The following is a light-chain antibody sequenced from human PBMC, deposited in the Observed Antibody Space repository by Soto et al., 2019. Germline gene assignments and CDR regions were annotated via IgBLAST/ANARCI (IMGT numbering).Light chain of an antibody. CDR2: AAS. CDR1: QSISSY. Sequence: DIQMTQSPSSLSASVGDRVTITCRASQSISSYLNWYQQKPGKAPKLLIYAASSLQGGVPSRFSGSGSETDLTLTISSLQPADVATYYCHQSYSTPWTFGQGTKVEIK. J-gene: IGKJ1*01. V-gene: IGKV1-39*01. CDR3: HQSYSTPWT.